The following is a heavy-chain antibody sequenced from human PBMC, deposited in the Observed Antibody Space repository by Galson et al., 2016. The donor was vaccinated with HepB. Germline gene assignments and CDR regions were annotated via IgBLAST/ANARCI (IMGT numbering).Heavy chain of an antibody. CDR1: GYTFTSYG. D-gene: IGHD3-22*01. V-gene: IGHV1-18*01. CDR2: IIAYNGNT. Sequence: SVKVSCKASGYTFTSYGISWVRQAPGQGLEWMGWIIAYNGNTNYAQKFQGRVTMTTDTSTSTAYMELRSLRSDDTAVYYCARGSSSGFLNWFDPWGQGTLVTVSS. CDR3: ARGSSSGFLNWFDP. J-gene: IGHJ5*02.